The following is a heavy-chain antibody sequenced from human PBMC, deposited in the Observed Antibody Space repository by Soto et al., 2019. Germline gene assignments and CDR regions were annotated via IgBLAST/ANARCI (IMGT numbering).Heavy chain of an antibody. Sequence: GGSLRLSCAASGFTVSSNYMSWVRQAPGKGLEWVSFIYSGGSTYYADSVKGRFTISRDNSKNTLYLQMNSLRAEDTAVYYCAGEDYYDSSGYYGSWGQGTLVTVS. CDR1: GFTVSSNY. CDR3: AGEDYYDSSGYYGS. CDR2: IYSGGST. J-gene: IGHJ5*02. D-gene: IGHD3-22*01. V-gene: IGHV3-53*01.